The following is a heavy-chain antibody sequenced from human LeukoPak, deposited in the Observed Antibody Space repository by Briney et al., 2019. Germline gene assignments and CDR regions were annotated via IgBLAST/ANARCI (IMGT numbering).Heavy chain of an antibody. CDR1: GASISSYY. Sequence: KPSETLSLTCTVSGASISSYYWSWIRQPAGKGLEWIGRTYTSGSINYNPSLKSRVTMSVDTSKNQFSLKLRSVTAADTAVYYCAAQDTHGWSDPWGQGTPVIVSS. CDR3: AAQDTHGWSDP. V-gene: IGHV4-4*07. CDR2: TYTSGSI. J-gene: IGHJ5*02. D-gene: IGHD2-2*02.